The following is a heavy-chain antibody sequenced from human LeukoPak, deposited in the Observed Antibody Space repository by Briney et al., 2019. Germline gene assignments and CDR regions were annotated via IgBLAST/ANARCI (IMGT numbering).Heavy chain of an antibody. J-gene: IGHJ4*02. CDR3: AKGYCSSTSCRLDY. CDR1: GNTLIALS. Sequence: ASVKVSCKVSGNTLIALSMHWVRQAPGKGLEWMGGFDPEDGETIYPQKFQGRVTMTEDTSTDTAYMELSSLRSEDTAVYYCAKGYCSSTSCRLDYWGQGTLVTVSS. D-gene: IGHD2-2*01. CDR2: FDPEDGET. V-gene: IGHV1-24*01.